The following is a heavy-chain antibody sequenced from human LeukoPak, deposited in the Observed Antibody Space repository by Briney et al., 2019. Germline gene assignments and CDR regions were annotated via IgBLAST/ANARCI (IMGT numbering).Heavy chain of an antibody. CDR2: IYYSGNT. D-gene: IGHD2-2*01. V-gene: IGHV4-59*01. Sequence: TSETVSLTCTVSGGSISSDYWSWIRQPPGKGLEWIGYIYYSGNTNYNPSLKSRLTISVDTSKNQFSLKLSSVTAADTAVYYCARLPGVGYCSSTSCYALDAFTIWGQGTMGSVSS. CDR1: GGSISSDY. CDR3: ARLPGVGYCSSTSCYALDAFTI. J-gene: IGHJ3*02.